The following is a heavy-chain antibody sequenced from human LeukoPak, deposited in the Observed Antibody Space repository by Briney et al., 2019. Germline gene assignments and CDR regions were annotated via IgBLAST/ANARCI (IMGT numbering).Heavy chain of an antibody. J-gene: IGHJ4*02. V-gene: IGHV1-8*01. CDR2: MSPNSGDT. D-gene: IGHD7-27*01. CDR3: ARGPPNWGYDY. Sequence: ASVKVSCKASGGTFTSYDFDWVRQATGQRPEWMGWMSPNSGDTGYAQKFQDRVTMTRNTSISTAYMELSSLRSDDTAVYYCARGPPNWGYDYWGPGTLVTVSS. CDR1: GGTFTSYD.